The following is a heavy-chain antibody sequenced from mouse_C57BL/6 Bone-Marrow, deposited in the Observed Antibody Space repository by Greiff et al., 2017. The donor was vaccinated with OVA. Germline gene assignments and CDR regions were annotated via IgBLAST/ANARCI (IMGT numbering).Heavy chain of an antibody. CDR1: GYAFTNYL. V-gene: IGHV1-54*01. D-gene: IGHD1-1*02. J-gene: IGHJ4*01. CDR2: INPGSGGT. Sequence: QVQLKESGAELVRPGTSVKVSCKASGYAFTNYLIEWVKQRPGQGLEWIGVINPGSGGTNYNEKFKGKATLTADKSSSTAYMQLSSLTSEDSAVYFCARYYGGGLYAMDYWGQGTSVTVSS. CDR3: ARYYGGGLYAMDY.